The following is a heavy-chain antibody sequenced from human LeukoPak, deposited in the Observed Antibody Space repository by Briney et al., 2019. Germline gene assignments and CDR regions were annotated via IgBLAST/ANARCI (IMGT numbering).Heavy chain of an antibody. Sequence: EGSLRLSCAASGFTFSSYGMHWVRQAPGKGLEWVAFIRYDGSNKYYADSVKGRFTISRDNSKNTLYLQMNSLRAEDTAVYYCAGMVRGVIWAFDYWGQGTLVTVSS. CDR3: AGMVRGVIWAFDY. D-gene: IGHD3-10*01. J-gene: IGHJ4*02. CDR1: GFTFSSYG. V-gene: IGHV3-30*02. CDR2: IRYDGSNK.